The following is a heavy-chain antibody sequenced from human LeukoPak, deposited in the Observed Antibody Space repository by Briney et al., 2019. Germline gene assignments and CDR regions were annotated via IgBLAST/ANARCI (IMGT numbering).Heavy chain of an antibody. V-gene: IGHV1-3*01. Sequence: GASVKVSCKASGYTFTSYAMHWVRQAPGQRLEWMGWINAGNGNTKYSQKFQGRVAITRDTSASTAYMELSSLRSEDTAVYYCARNGLRAVANYYGMDVWGQGTTVTVS. CDR3: ARNGLRAVANYYGMDV. CDR2: INAGNGNT. D-gene: IGHD6-19*01. CDR1: GYTFTSYA. J-gene: IGHJ6*02.